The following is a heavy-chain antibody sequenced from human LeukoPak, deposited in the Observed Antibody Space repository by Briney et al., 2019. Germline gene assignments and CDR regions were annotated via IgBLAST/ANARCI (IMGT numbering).Heavy chain of an antibody. Sequence: GGSLRLSCAASGFTFSSYAMHWVRQAPGKGLEWVAVISYDGSNKYYADSVKGRFTISRDNSKNTLYLQMNSLRAEDTAVYYCARDRDILTGYYPVGPNFDYWGQGALVTVSS. CDR3: ARDRDILTGYYPVGPNFDY. V-gene: IGHV3-30-3*01. J-gene: IGHJ4*02. CDR1: GFTFSSYA. D-gene: IGHD3-9*01. CDR2: ISYDGSNK.